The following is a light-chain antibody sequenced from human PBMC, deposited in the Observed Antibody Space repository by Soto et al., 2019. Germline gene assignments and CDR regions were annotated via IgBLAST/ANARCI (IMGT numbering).Light chain of an antibody. CDR1: QSIRSW. CDR3: QQYNSYWT. Sequence: DIQMTQSPSTLSASVGDRVTITCRASQSIRSWLAWYQQKPGKAPTLLIYKASSLESGVPSRFSGSGSGTEFPLTISSLQPDDFATYYCQQYNSYWTFGQGTKVEIK. V-gene: IGKV1-5*03. CDR2: KAS. J-gene: IGKJ1*01.